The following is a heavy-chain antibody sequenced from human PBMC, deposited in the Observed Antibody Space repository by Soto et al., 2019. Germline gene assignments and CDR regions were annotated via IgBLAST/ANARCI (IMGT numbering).Heavy chain of an antibody. J-gene: IGHJ6*02. CDR2: ISYDGSNK. CDR1: GFTFSSYG. D-gene: IGHD2-15*01. CDR3: AKAMPVAAITYYYYYGMDV. Sequence: QVQLVESGGGVVQPGRSLRLSCAASGFTFSSYGMHWVRQAPGKGLEWVAVISYDGSNKYYADSVKGRFTISRDNSKNTLYLQMNSLRAEDTAVYYCAKAMPVAAITYYYYYGMDVWGQGTTVTVSS. V-gene: IGHV3-30*18.